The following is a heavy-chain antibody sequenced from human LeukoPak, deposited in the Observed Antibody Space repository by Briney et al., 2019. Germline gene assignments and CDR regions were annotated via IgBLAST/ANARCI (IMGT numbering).Heavy chain of an antibody. CDR2: ITGSADIT. V-gene: IGHV3-23*01. Sequence: GGTLRLSCAASGFTFSSYGMSWVRQAPGKGLEWVSAITGSADITYYADSVKGRFTISRDNSKNTLYLQMNSLRAEDTALYYCAKDRVGAILYFDYWGQGTLVTVSS. CDR3: AKDRVGAILYFDY. D-gene: IGHD1-26*01. J-gene: IGHJ4*02. CDR1: GFTFSSYG.